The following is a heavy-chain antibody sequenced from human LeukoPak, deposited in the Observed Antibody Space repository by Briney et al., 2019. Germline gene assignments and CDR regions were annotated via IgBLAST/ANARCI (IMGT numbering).Heavy chain of an antibody. CDR3: AKRLAAAGSMGLDY. CDR2: VSGSGGST. V-gene: IGHV3-23*01. CDR1: GFTFSSYA. D-gene: IGHD6-13*01. J-gene: IGHJ4*02. Sequence: PGGSLRLSCAASGFTFSSYAMSWVRQAPGKGLEWVSPVSGSGGSTYYTDSVKGRFTISRDNSKNTLYLQMNSLRAEETAVYYCAKRLAAAGSMGLDYWGQGTLVTVSS.